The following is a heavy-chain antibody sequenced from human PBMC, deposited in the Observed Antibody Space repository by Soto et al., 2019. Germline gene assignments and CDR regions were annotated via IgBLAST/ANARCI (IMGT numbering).Heavy chain of an antibody. D-gene: IGHD2-21*01. CDR2: ISPRSTFR. J-gene: IGHJ5*02. V-gene: IGHV3-11*06. CDR3: ARGGGGGLFDP. Sequence: PGGSLSPSCAPSGFSISNSYMSWIRQGPGKGLEWISYISPRSTFRDYADSLKVRFTISRNSVKNSVYLQMNNLTADDTGVYYCARGGGGGLFDPWGQGSLVTVSS. CDR1: GFSISNSY.